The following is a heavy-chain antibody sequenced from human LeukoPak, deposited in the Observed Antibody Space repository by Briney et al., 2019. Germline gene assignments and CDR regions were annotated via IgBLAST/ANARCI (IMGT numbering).Heavy chain of an antibody. D-gene: IGHD1-26*01. CDR3: ARLVRVVGATIGNY. CDR2: INPNSGGT. CDR1: GYTLTGYY. J-gene: IGHJ4*02. Sequence: VASVKVSCKASGYTLTGYYMHWVRQAPGQGLEWMGRINPNSGGTNYAQKFQGRVTMTRDTSISTAYMELSRLRSDDTAVYYCARLVRVVGATIGNYRGQGTLVTVSS. V-gene: IGHV1-2*06.